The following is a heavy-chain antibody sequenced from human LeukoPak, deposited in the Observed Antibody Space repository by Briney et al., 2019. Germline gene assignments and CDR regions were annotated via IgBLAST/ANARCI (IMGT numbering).Heavy chain of an antibody. J-gene: IGHJ4*02. V-gene: IGHV3-30*02. CDR1: GFTFSSYG. CDR2: IRYDGSNK. Sequence: GGSLRLSCAASGFTFSSYGMHWVRQAPGKGLEWVAFIRYDGSNKYYADSVKGRFTISRDNSKNTLYLQMNSLRAEDTAVYYYAKDWEYSSSWYYFDYWGQGTLVTVSS. D-gene: IGHD6-13*01. CDR3: AKDWEYSSSWYYFDY.